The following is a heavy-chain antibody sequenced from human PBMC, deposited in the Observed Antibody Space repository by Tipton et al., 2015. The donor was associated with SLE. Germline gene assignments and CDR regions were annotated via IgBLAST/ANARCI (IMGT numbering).Heavy chain of an antibody. V-gene: IGHV4-39*07. D-gene: IGHD2-8*01. CDR3: ARDAYCSTTRCPLEV. CDR1: GDTIDGNTYF. Sequence: TLSLTCTVSGDTIDGNTYFWDWIRQPPGKGLMLIGSISYSGATSYNPSPKSRVTISVDTSKNQFSLSLISVTAADTARYYCARDAYCSTTRCPLEVWGHGTTVTVSS. CDR2: ISYSGAT. J-gene: IGHJ6*02.